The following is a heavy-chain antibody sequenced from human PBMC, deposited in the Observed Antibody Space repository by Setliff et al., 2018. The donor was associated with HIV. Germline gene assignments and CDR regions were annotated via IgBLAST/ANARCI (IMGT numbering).Heavy chain of an antibody. CDR3: ARGSYYYDSSGFDYFDY. J-gene: IGHJ4*02. V-gene: IGHV1-69*13. CDR2: IIPVFGST. CDR1: GGTFSNSG. Sequence: SVKVSCKASGGTFSNSGISWLRQAPGQGLEWMGWIIPVFGSTNYAPNFQGRVTISADESTNTIYIDLSGLRFEDTAVYYCARGSYYYDSSGFDYFDYWGQGTLVTVS. D-gene: IGHD3-22*01.